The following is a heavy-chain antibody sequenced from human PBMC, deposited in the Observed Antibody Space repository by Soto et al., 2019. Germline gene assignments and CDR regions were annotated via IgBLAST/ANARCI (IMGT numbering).Heavy chain of an antibody. CDR3: ARAAWTTVTNRLNDVFDV. CDR1: GGSISSGGYY. V-gene: IGHV4-30-4*08. D-gene: IGHD4-4*01. J-gene: IGHJ3*01. Sequence: SETLSLTCTFSGGSISSGGYYLSWIRQHPGKGLEWIGYIYYSGSTHYNPSLKSRVTISVATSKTQFSLKLSSVTAADTAVYYCARAAWTTVTNRLNDVFDVWGQGTMVTVSS. CDR2: IYYSGST.